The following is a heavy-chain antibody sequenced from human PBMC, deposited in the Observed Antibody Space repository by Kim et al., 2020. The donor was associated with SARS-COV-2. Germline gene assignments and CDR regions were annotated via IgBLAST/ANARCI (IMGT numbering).Heavy chain of an antibody. J-gene: IGHJ3*02. Sequence: DAVKGRFTISRDNSKNSLYLQMNSLRTEDTALYYCAKDIGRSGARGAFDIWGQGTMVTVSS. V-gene: IGHV3-43*01. D-gene: IGHD1-26*01. CDR3: AKDIGRSGARGAFDI.